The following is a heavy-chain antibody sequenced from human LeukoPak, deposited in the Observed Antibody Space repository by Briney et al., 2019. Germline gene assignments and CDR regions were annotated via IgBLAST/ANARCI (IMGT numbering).Heavy chain of an antibody. CDR3: ASVRSYYDSSGYPTLFDY. Sequence: GGSLRLSCAASGFTFSSYAMHWVRQAPGKGLEWVAVISYDGSNKYYADSVKGRFTISRDNSKNTLYLQMNSLRAEDTAVYYCASVRSYYDSSGYPTLFDYWGQGTPVTVSS. D-gene: IGHD3-22*01. CDR1: GFTFSSYA. CDR2: ISYDGSNK. V-gene: IGHV3-30*04. J-gene: IGHJ4*02.